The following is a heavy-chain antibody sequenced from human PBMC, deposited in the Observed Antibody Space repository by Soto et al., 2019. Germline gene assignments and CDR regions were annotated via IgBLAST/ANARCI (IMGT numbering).Heavy chain of an antibody. Sequence: QLQLQESGPGLVKPSETLSLTCSVSGRSISEINSYWGWIRQTPGEGLEWNGTIHHTGSTYYNPSLKSRVIISLDTSKNQFSLKLSSVTAADTALYYCARPEGGYGSGYSWFDPWGQGTRVTVSS. J-gene: IGHJ5*02. CDR1: GRSISEINSY. D-gene: IGHD5-12*01. CDR2: IHHTGST. V-gene: IGHV4-39*01. CDR3: ARPEGGYGSGYSWFDP.